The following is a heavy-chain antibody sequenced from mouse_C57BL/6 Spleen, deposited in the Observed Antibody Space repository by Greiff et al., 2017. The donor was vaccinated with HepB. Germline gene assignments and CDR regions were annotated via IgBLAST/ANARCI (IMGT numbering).Heavy chain of an antibody. CDR3: ARTEDSSGYDYAMDY. Sequence: QVQLQQSGAELVKPGASVKMSCKASGYTFPSYWITWVKQRPGQGLEWIGDIYPGSGSTNYNEKFKSKATLTVDTSSSTAYMQLSSLTSEDSAVYYCARTEDSSGYDYAMDYWGQGTSVTVSS. V-gene: IGHV1-55*01. CDR1: GYTFPSYW. J-gene: IGHJ4*01. D-gene: IGHD3-2*02. CDR2: IYPGSGST.